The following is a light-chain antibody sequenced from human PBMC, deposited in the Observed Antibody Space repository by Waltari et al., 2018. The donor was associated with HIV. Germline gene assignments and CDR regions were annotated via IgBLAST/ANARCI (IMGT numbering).Light chain of an antibody. V-gene: IGLV3-19*01. CDR3: NSRDSSGNHLDVV. J-gene: IGLJ2*01. CDR2: GKN. CDR1: SLRSYY. Sequence: SSELTQDPAVSVALGQTVRITCQGDSLRSYYASWYQQKPGQAPVLVIYGKNNRPSGIPDRFSGSSSGNPASLTITGAQAEDEADYYCNSRDSSGNHLDVVFGGGTKLTVL.